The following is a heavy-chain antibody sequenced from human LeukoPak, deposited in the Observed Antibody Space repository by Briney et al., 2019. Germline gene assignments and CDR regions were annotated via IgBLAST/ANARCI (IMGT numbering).Heavy chain of an antibody. Sequence: GGSLRLSCAASGFTFSSYWMHWVRQAPGKGLVWVSRINSDGSSTSYADSVKGRFTISRDNAKNSLYLQMNSLRAEDTAVYYCAGALSGGPFDYWGQGTLVTVSS. D-gene: IGHD2-15*01. J-gene: IGHJ4*02. CDR2: INSDGSST. V-gene: IGHV3-74*01. CDR1: GFTFSSYW. CDR3: AGALSGGPFDY.